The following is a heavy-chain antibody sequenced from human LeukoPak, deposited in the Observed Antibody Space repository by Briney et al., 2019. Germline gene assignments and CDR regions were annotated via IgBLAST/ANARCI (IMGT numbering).Heavy chain of an antibody. CDR2: ISAYNGNT. CDR1: GYTFTSYG. Sequence: ASVKVSCKASGYTFTSYGISWVRQAPGQGLEWMGWISAYNGNTNYAQKLQGRVTMTTDTSTSTAYMELRSLRSDDTAVYYCARVHTAMAIAPFDYWGQETLVTVSS. CDR3: ARVHTAMAIAPFDY. D-gene: IGHD5-18*01. V-gene: IGHV1-18*01. J-gene: IGHJ4*02.